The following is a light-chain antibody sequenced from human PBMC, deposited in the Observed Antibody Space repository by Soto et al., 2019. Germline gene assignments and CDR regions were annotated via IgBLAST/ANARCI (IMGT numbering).Light chain of an antibody. CDR1: QSLLHTNGNIY. V-gene: IGKV2-28*01. J-gene: IGKJ1*01. CDR3: MQARQAPRT. Sequence: DTVLTQSTLSLPVTPGEPASISCRSRQSLLHTNGNIYLDWYLQKPGQSPQLLIYLGSIRDSGVPDRFSGSGSGTDFTLKITRVEAEDVVVYYCMQARQAPRTFGLGTKVEIK. CDR2: LGS.